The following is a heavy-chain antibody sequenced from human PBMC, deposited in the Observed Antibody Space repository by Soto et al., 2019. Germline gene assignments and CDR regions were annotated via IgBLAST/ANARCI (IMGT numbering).Heavy chain of an antibody. V-gene: IGHV3-9*01. CDR2: ISWNSGSI. D-gene: IGHD6-13*01. Sequence: PGGSLRLSCAASGFTFDDYAMHWVRQAPGKGLEWVSGISWNSGSIGYADSVKGRFTISRDNAKNSLYLQMNSLRAEDTALYYCARDIAAATYYYGMDVWGQGTTVTVSS. CDR3: ARDIAAATYYYGMDV. CDR1: GFTFDDYA. J-gene: IGHJ6*02.